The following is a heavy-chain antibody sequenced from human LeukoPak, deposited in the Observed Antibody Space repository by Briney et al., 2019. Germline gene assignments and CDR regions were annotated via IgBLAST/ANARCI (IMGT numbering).Heavy chain of an antibody. CDR3: ARDYYDSSGFGAFDI. CDR2: INPNSGGT. V-gene: IGHV1-2*02. J-gene: IGHJ3*02. D-gene: IGHD3-22*01. CDR1: GYTFTGYY. Sequence: ASVKVSCKASGYTFTGYYMHWVRQAPGQGPEWMGWINPNSGGTKYVQKFQGRVTMTRDTSISTAYMELSRLRSDDTAVYYCARDYYDSSGFGAFDIWGQGTMVTVSS.